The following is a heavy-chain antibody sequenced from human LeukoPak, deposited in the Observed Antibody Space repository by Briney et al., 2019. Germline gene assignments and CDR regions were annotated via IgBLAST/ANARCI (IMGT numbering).Heavy chain of an antibody. Sequence: PGGSLRLSCAASGFTFDDYGMSWVRQAPGKGLEWVSGINWNGGSTGYADSVKGRFTISRDNAKNSLYLQMNSLRAEDTALYHCAGAGYSSSWYDGMDVWGQGTTVTVSS. CDR1: GFTFDDYG. D-gene: IGHD6-13*01. J-gene: IGHJ6*02. V-gene: IGHV3-20*01. CDR3: AGAGYSSSWYDGMDV. CDR2: INWNGGST.